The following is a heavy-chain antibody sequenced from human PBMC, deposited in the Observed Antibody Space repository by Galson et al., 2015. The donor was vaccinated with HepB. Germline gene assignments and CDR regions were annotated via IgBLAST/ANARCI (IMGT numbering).Heavy chain of an antibody. V-gene: IGHV5-51*01. Sequence: QSGAEVKKPGESLKISCKASGYSFNTYWIGWVRQMPGKGLEWMGIIYPGDSDTRYSPSFQGQVTMSVDKTSSTAYLQWSSLKASDTATYYCARHSREHITIYGVSPYYYYYYMDVWGKGTAVTVSS. D-gene: IGHD3-3*01. CDR1: GYSFNTYW. CDR3: ARHSREHITIYGVSPYYYYYYMDV. J-gene: IGHJ6*03. CDR2: IYPGDSDT.